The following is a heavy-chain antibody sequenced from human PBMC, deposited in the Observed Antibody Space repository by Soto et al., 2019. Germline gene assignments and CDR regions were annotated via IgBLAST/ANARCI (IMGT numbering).Heavy chain of an antibody. CDR1: GFTFSSYA. Sequence: GGSLRLSCAASGFTFSSYAMSWVRQAPGKGLEWVSAISGSGGSTYYADSVKGRFTISRDNSKNTLYLQMNSLRAEDTAVYYCAKALPRKMVYAATRTDAYYYYYMDVWGKGTTVTVSS. D-gene: IGHD2-8*01. J-gene: IGHJ6*03. CDR2: ISGSGGST. V-gene: IGHV3-23*01. CDR3: AKALPRKMVYAATRTDAYYYYYMDV.